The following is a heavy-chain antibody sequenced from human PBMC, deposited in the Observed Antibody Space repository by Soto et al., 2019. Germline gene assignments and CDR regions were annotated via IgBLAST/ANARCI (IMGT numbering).Heavy chain of an antibody. V-gene: IGHV4-59*01. D-gene: IGHD3-22*01. J-gene: IGHJ4*02. CDR3: ARAMYNYDSSGRIDY. CDR1: GGSISSYY. Sequence: SETLSLTCTVSGGSISSYYWSWIRQPPGKGLEWIGYIYYSGSTNYNPSLKSRVTISVDTSKNQFSLKLSSVTAADTAVYYCARAMYNYDSSGRIDYWGQGTLVTVSS. CDR2: IYYSGST.